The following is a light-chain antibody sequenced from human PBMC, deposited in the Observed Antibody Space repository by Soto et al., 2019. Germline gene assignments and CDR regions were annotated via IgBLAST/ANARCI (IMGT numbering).Light chain of an antibody. CDR2: EAS. Sequence: QSVLTPPPSASGSPGQSVTISCTGTSSDVATYIYVSWYQHHPGKAPKLIIYEASKRPSGVPDRFSGSKSGDTASLTVSGLQAEDEADYYCGSYAGGNNHYVFGTGTKVTVL. CDR1: SSDVATYIY. J-gene: IGLJ1*01. CDR3: GSYAGGNNHYV. V-gene: IGLV2-8*01.